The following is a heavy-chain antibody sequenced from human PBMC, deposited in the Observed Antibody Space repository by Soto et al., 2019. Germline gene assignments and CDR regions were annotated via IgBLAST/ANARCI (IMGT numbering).Heavy chain of an antibody. D-gene: IGHD3-10*01. CDR2: IKSKTEGGTT. Sequence: PGGPQRLSWGVSCCSFGNPGGSWVSKKTGKGLEWVGRIKSKTEGGTTEHAAPVKGRFTISRDDAKNTLYLQMNSLKTEDTAVYYCSTDLSYYGSVSYSGYWGQGTLVTVSS. CDR1: CCSFGNPG. J-gene: IGHJ4*02. V-gene: IGHV3-15*07. CDR3: STDLSYYGSVSYSGY.